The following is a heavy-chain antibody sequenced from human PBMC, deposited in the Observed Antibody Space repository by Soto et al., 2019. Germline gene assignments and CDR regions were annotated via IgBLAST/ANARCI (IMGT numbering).Heavy chain of an antibody. J-gene: IGHJ4*02. CDR2: ISGSGGST. D-gene: IGHD3-22*01. Sequence: GGSLRLSCAASGFTFSSYAMSWVRQAPGKGLEWVSAISGSGGSTYYADFVKGRFTISRDNSKNTLYLQMNSLRAEDTAVYYCAKGPPYYYDSSGYYTNWGQGTLVTVSS. CDR3: AKGPPYYYDSSGYYTN. CDR1: GFTFSSYA. V-gene: IGHV3-23*01.